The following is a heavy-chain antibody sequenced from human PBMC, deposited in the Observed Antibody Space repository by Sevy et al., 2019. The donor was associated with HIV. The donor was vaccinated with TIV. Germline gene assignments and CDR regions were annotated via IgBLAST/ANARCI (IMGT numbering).Heavy chain of an antibody. CDR3: ARAGTGSYRAYFDY. CDR1: EFTVSSSY. Sequence: GGSLRLSCAASEFTVSSSYMSWVRQAPGKGLEWVSILYSGSSTYYAASVKGRFAVSRDNSKNTLYLQMNRLRAEDTAVYYCARAGTGSYRAYFDYWGQGTLVTVSS. CDR2: LYSGSST. V-gene: IGHV3-53*01. D-gene: IGHD1-26*01. J-gene: IGHJ4*02.